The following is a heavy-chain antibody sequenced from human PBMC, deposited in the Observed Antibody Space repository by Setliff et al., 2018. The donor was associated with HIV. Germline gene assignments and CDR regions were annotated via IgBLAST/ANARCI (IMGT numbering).Heavy chain of an antibody. D-gene: IGHD3-10*01. V-gene: IGHV4-31*03. CDR2: IYYSGTA. CDR1: GGSISSGAYY. J-gene: IGHJ6*03. Sequence: SETLSLTCTVSGGSISSGAYYWSWIRQHPEKGLEWIGYIYYSGTAYYNPSLKSRVTISLDTSKNQFSLKLTSVTAADTAVYYCAREWRGRYYYYMDVWGEGTMVTVSS. CDR3: AREWRGRYYYYMDV.